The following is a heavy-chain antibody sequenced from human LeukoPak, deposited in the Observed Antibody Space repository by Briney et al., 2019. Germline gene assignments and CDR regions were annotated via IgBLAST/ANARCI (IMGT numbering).Heavy chain of an antibody. J-gene: IGHJ4*02. V-gene: IGHV1-69*01. CDR1: GGTFSSYA. D-gene: IGHD3-10*01. Sequence: SVKVSCKASGGTFSSYAISWVRQAPGQGLEWMGGIIPIFGTANYAQKFQGRVTITADESTSTAYMELSSLRSEDSAVYYCARDGSETYYSLDYWGQGTLVTVSS. CDR3: ARDGSETYYSLDY. CDR2: IIPIFGTA.